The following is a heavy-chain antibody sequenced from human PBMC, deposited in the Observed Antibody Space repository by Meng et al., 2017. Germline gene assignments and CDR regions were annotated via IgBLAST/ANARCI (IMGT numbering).Heavy chain of an antibody. V-gene: IGHV3-30*01. CDR3: ARSLAYSSSWYWFDY. J-gene: IGHJ4*02. Sequence: GESLKISCAASGFTFSSYAMHWVRQAPGKGLEWVAVISYDGSNKYYADSVKGRFTISRDNSKNTLYLQMNSLRAEDTAVYYCARSLAYSSSWYWFDYWGRGTLVTVSS. CDR2: ISYDGSNK. CDR1: GFTFSSYA. D-gene: IGHD6-13*01.